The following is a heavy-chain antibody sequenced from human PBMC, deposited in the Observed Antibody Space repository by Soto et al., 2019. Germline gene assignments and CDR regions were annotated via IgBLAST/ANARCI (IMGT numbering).Heavy chain of an antibody. D-gene: IGHD3-10*01. V-gene: IGHV3-48*01. J-gene: IGHJ6*03. CDR1: GFTFSSYS. CDR3: ARDFSGTLGSGRSNYDYYYYYMDV. Sequence: EVQLVESGGGLVQPGGSLRLSCAASGFTFSSYSMNWVRQAPGKGLEWVSYISSSSSTIYYADTVKGRFTISRDNAKNLLYLQMNSLRAEDTAVYYCARDFSGTLGSGRSNYDYYYYYMDVWGKGTTVTVSS. CDR2: ISSSSSTI.